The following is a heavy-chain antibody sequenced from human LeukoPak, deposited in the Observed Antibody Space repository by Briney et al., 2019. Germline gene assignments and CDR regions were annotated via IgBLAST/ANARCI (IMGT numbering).Heavy chain of an antibody. CDR1: GFTFDDYG. D-gene: IGHD3-3*01. CDR2: INWNGGST. V-gene: IGHV3-20*04. CDR3: ANDFWSGYYPKAPDAEYFQH. Sequence: GGSLRLSCAASGFTFDDYGMSWVRQAPGKGLEWVSGINWNGGSTGYADSVKGRFTISRDNAKNTLYLQMNSLSAEDTAIYYCANDFWSGYYPKAPDAEYFQHWGQGTLVTVSS. J-gene: IGHJ1*01.